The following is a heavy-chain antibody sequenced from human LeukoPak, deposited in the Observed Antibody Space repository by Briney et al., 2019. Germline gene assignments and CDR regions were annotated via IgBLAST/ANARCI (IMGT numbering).Heavy chain of an antibody. D-gene: IGHD2-2*03. CDR3: AKDLLDGYCSSTSCQIPGY. CDR2: ISGSGGST. J-gene: IGHJ4*02. Sequence: GGSLRLSCAASGFTFSSYAMSWVRQAPGKGLEWVSAISGSGGSTYYADSVKGRFTISRDNSKNTLYLQMNSLRAEDTAVYYCAKDLLDGYCSSTSCQIPGYWGQGTLVTVSS. V-gene: IGHV3-23*01. CDR1: GFTFSSYA.